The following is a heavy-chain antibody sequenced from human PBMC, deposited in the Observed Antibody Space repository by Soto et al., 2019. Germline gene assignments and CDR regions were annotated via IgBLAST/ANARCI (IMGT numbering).Heavy chain of an antibody. CDR1: GFTFSGYS. Sequence: PGGSMRLSCAASGFTFSGYSVNWVRHAPGKGLEWISYISSGSKTIYYADSVKGRFIVSRDNAKNSQYLQMNSLRDEDTAVYYCVREDILGVRSFDYWGQGTLVTVSS. V-gene: IGHV3-48*02. D-gene: IGHD3-9*01. CDR3: VREDILGVRSFDY. J-gene: IGHJ4*02. CDR2: ISSGSKTI.